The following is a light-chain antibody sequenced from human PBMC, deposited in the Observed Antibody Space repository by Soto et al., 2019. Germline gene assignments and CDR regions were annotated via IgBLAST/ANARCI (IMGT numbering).Light chain of an antibody. J-gene: IGKJ4*01. CDR3: QHYGSSPLT. V-gene: IGKV3-20*01. CDR2: GAS. CDR1: QSVSSSY. Sequence: EIVLTQSPGTLSFSPGERATLSCRASQSVSSSYLGWYQQKPGQAPRLLIYGASNRATGIPDRFSGIGSGTDFTLTISRLEPEDFAVYYCQHYGSSPLTFGEGTKVEIK.